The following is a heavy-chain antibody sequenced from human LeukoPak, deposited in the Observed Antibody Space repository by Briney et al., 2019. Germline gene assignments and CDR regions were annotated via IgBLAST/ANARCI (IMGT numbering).Heavy chain of an antibody. J-gene: IGHJ4*02. CDR3: AKDTYGALFPFDY. D-gene: IGHD4-17*01. CDR1: GRYW. V-gene: IGHV3-74*01. Sequence: PGGSLRLSCAAPGRYWMHWVRQAPGKGQVWVSHINSDGSWTSYADSVKGRFTISRDNSKNTLYLQMNSLRAEDTAVYYCAKDTYGALFPFDYWGQGTLVTVSS. CDR2: INSDGSWT.